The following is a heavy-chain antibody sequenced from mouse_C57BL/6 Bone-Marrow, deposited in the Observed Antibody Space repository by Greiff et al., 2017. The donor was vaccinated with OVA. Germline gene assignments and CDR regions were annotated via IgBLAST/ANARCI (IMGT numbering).Heavy chain of an antibody. D-gene: IGHD1-1*01. CDR3: TTPFDGSSYEDAMDY. CDR2: IDPENGDT. V-gene: IGHV14-4*01. CDR1: GFNIKDDY. Sequence: EVQLQQSGAELVRPGASVKLSCTASGFNIKDDYMHWVKQRPEQGLEWIGWIDPENGDTEYASKFQGKATITADTSSNTAYLQLSSLTSEDTAVYYCTTPFDGSSYEDAMDYWGQGTSVTVSS. J-gene: IGHJ4*01.